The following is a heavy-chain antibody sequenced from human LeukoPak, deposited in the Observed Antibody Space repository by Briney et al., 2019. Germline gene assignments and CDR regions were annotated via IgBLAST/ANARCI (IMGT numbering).Heavy chain of an antibody. Sequence: SVKVSCKASGGTFSSYAISWVRQAPGQGLERMGRIIPILGIANYAQKFQGRVTITADKSTSTAYMELSSLRSEDTAVYYCARDGDYSSSWFIVWGQGTLVTVSS. CDR2: IIPILGIA. V-gene: IGHV1-69*04. CDR3: ARDGDYSSSWFIV. J-gene: IGHJ4*02. CDR1: GGTFSSYA. D-gene: IGHD6-13*01.